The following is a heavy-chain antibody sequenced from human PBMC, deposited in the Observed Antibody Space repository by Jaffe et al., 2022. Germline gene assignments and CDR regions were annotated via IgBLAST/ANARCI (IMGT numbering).Heavy chain of an antibody. D-gene: IGHD3-9*01. CDR1: GFSLSTSGVG. CDR3: AHRRTEEGPPVYYDIPNWFDP. CDR2: IYWDDDK. J-gene: IGHJ5*02. Sequence: QITLKESGPTLVKPTQTLTLTCTFSGFSLSTSGVGVGWIRQPPGKALEWLALIYWDDDKRYSPSLKSRLTITKDTSKNQVVLTMTNMDPVDTATYYCAHRRTEEGPPVYYDIPNWFDPWGQGTLVTVSS. V-gene: IGHV2-5*02.